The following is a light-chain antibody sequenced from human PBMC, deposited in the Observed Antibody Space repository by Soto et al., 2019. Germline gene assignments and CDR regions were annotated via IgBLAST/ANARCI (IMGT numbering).Light chain of an antibody. V-gene: IGLV2-11*01. J-gene: IGLJ3*02. CDR2: DVS. CDR3: YSYAGTYTWV. CDR1: SSDVGGYNY. Sequence: QSALTQPRSVSGSPGQSVTISCTGTSSDVGGYNYVSWYQQYPGKAPKLVIYDVSKRPSGVPDRFSGSKSGNTASLTISGLQAEAETDYYCYSYAGTYTWVFGGGTKVTVL.